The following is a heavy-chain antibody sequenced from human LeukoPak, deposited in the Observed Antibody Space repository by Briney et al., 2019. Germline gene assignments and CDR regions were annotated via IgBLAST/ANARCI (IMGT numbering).Heavy chain of an antibody. Sequence: SGTLSLTCAVYGGSFSGYYWSWIRQPPGKGLEWIGEINHSGSTNYNPSLKSRVTISVDTSKNQFSLKLNSVTAADTAVYYCARAPADDYVWGSYRSCFDYWGQGTLVTVSS. V-gene: IGHV4-34*01. J-gene: IGHJ4*02. D-gene: IGHD3-16*02. CDR1: GGSFSGYY. CDR2: INHSGST. CDR3: ARAPADDYVWGSYRSCFDY.